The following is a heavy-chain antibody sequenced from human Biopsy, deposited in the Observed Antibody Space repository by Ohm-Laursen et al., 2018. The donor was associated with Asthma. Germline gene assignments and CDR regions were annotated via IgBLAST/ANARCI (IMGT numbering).Heavy chain of an antibody. Sequence: SETLSLTCAVYGGSFSGYYWSWIRQPPGKGLEWIGEINHSGSTNYNPSLKSRVTISVDTSKNQFSLKLSSVPAADTAVYYCARITNDRIAAAGRYYYYGMDVWGQGTTVTVSS. V-gene: IGHV4-34*01. CDR2: INHSGST. CDR1: GGSFSGYY. J-gene: IGHJ6*02. CDR3: ARITNDRIAAAGRYYYYGMDV. D-gene: IGHD6-13*01.